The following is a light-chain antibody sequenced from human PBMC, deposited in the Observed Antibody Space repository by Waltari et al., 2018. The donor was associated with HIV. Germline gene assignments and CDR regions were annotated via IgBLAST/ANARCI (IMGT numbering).Light chain of an antibody. CDR3: QQYGRSVT. CDR2: GAS. J-gene: IGKJ4*01. Sequence: IVLTQSPGPLSLSPGERATLSCRASQSVSSSYLAWYQQKPGQAPRLLISGASRRATGIPDRFSGSGSGTDFTLTISRLEPEDFAVYYCQQYGRSVTFGGGTKVEIK. V-gene: IGKV3-20*01. CDR1: QSVSSSY.